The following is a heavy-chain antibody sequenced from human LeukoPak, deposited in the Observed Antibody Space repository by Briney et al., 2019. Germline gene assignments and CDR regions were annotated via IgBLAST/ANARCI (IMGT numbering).Heavy chain of an antibody. J-gene: IGHJ4*02. CDR1: GYTFTHHE. CDR3: ARGLLTGDYGEQMGDF. Sequence: GASVKVSCKASGYTFTHHEINWVRQAPGQGLEWMGWINPQNDVTAYAQKFQGRVTITKDTSPHTAYLELTRLTSDDTAFYYCARGLLTGDYGEQMGDFWGRGTPVTVSS. V-gene: IGHV1-8*01. CDR2: INPQNDVT. D-gene: IGHD4-17*01.